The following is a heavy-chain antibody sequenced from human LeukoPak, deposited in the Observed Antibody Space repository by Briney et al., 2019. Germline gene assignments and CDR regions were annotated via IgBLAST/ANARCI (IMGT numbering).Heavy chain of an antibody. CDR1: GFTFSSYS. J-gene: IGHJ4*02. Sequence: GGSLRLSCAASGFTFSSYSMNWVRQAPGKGLEWVSYISSSSSTIYYADSVKGRFTISRDNSKNTLYLQMNSLRAEDTAVYYCAKGDDYGDYFAYFDYWGQGTLVTFSS. CDR2: ISSSSSTI. CDR3: AKGDDYGDYFAYFDY. V-gene: IGHV3-48*01. D-gene: IGHD4-17*01.